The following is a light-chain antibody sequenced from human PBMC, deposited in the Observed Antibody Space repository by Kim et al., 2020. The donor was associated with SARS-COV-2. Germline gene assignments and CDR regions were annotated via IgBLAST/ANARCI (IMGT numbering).Light chain of an antibody. V-gene: IGLV2-8*01. CDR1: SSDVGGYNY. CDR3: SSYAGSNIVL. J-gene: IGLJ2*01. CDR2: GVS. Sequence: GQSVTLACTGSSSDVGGYNYVSWYQQHPGKAPKLMIYGVSERPSGVPDRFSGSKSGNTASLTVSGLQAEDEADYYCSSYAGSNIVLFGGGTQLTVL.